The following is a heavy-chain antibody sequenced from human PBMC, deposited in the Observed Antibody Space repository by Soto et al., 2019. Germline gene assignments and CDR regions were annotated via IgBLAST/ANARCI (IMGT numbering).Heavy chain of an antibody. J-gene: IGHJ6*02. CDR3: ARASSWGTLYDMDV. Sequence: GGSLRLSCVASGFTSSTYSMNWVRQAPGKGLEWVSYISSGSGTIYYADSVKGRFTISRDNAKNSMFLQMNSLRDEDTAVYYFARASSWGTLYDMDVWGPATTGTVSS. CDR2: ISSGSGTI. D-gene: IGHD6-13*01. V-gene: IGHV3-48*02. CDR1: GFTSSTYS.